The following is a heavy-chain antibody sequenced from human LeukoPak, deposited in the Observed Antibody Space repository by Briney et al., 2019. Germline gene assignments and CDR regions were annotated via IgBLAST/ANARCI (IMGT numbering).Heavy chain of an antibody. CDR1: GYTFTGYY. V-gene: IGHV1-2*02. D-gene: IGHD6-13*01. Sequence: PLASVKVSCKASGYTFTGYYMHWVRQAPGQGLEWMGWINPNSGGTVYAQKFQGRVTMTRDTSISTAYMELSRLIFDDTAVYYCAREISSSSWFNFDYWGQGTLVTVSS. CDR2: INPNSGGT. J-gene: IGHJ4*02. CDR3: AREISSSSWFNFDY.